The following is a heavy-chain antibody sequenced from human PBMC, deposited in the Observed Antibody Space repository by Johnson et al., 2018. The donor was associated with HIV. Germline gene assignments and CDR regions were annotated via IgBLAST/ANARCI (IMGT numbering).Heavy chain of an antibody. CDR1: GFTFSSYA. V-gene: IGHV3-30-3*01. J-gene: IGHJ3*02. Sequence: QVQLVESGGGVVQPGRSLRLSCAASGFTFSSYAMHWVRQAPGKGLVWVAVISYDGSNKYYADSVKGRYTISRDNSNNTLYVQMNSLRAEDTAVYYCATPQGWATLDAFDIWGKGTMVTVSS. D-gene: IGHD1-26*01. CDR2: ISYDGSNK. CDR3: ATPQGWATLDAFDI.